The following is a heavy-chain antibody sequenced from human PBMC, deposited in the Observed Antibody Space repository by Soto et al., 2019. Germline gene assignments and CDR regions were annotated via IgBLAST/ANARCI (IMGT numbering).Heavy chain of an antibody. J-gene: IGHJ4*02. D-gene: IGHD3-10*01. CDR2: ISAYNGNT. CDR1: GYTFTSYG. Sequence: QVQLVQSGAEVKKPGASVKVSCKASGYTFTSYGISWVRQAPGQGLEWMGWISAYNGNTNYAQKLQGRVTMTTDTSMSTAYMELRSLRSDDTAVYYCARPTGYYYGSGNRWYFDYWGQGTLVTVSS. CDR3: ARPTGYYYGSGNRWYFDY. V-gene: IGHV1-18*01.